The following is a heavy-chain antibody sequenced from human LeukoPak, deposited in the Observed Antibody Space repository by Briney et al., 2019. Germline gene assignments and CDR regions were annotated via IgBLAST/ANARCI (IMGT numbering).Heavy chain of an antibody. V-gene: IGHV1-69*13. CDR3: ARGVRNSGSYYVDY. Sequence: ASVKVSCKASGYTFTSYYMHWVRQAPGQGLEWMGGIIPISGTANYAQRFRGRLTITADESTSTAYMELSSLISDDTGVYYCARGVRNSGSYYVDYWGQGTRVTVSS. J-gene: IGHJ4*02. CDR2: IIPISGTA. CDR1: GYTFTSYY. D-gene: IGHD1-26*01.